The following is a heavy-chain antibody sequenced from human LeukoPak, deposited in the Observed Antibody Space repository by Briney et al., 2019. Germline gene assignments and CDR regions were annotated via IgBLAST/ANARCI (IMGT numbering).Heavy chain of an antibody. J-gene: IGHJ3*01. V-gene: IGHV4-39*01. CDR3: ARQTPDDYYYDSTAQKPDAFDF. CDR1: GGSISTSNYY. D-gene: IGHD3-22*01. Sequence: SETLSLTCAVSGGSISTSNYYWGWIRQPPGKGLEWIESMSYSGSTYYNSSLQSRVTLSVDTSKNQFSLKLSSVTAADTAVYYCARQTPDDYYYDSTAQKPDAFDFWGQGTMVTVSS. CDR2: MSYSGST.